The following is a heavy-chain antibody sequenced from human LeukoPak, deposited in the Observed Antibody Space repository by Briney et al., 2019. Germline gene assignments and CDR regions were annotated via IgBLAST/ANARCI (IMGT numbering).Heavy chain of an antibody. Sequence: GGSVRLSCAASGFTFSSYAMSWVRQAPGKGREWVSAISGSGGSTYYAASVKGRFTISRDNSKNTLYLQMNSLGAGDTAVCFCAKGLMYYYYRDVCGKGTPVTDSS. CDR3: AKGLMYYYYRDV. CDR2: ISGSGGST. D-gene: IGHD3-16*01. J-gene: IGHJ6*03. V-gene: IGHV3-23*01. CDR1: GFTFSSYA.